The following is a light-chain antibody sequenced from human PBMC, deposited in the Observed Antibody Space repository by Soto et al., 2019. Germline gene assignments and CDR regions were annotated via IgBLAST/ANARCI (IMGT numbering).Light chain of an antibody. V-gene: IGKV3-11*01. CDR3: QQHVNWPLT. CDR1: QSVGSF. CDR2: DAS. J-gene: IGKJ4*01. Sequence: EILLTQSPVTLSLSPGERATLSCRASQSVGSFLAWYQQKPGQAPRLLIYDASDRATGIPARFSGSGSGTDFTLTISTLEPEDFEVYYCQQHVNWPLTFGGGTKLEIK.